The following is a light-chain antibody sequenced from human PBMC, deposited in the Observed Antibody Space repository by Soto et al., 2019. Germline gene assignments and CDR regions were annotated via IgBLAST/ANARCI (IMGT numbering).Light chain of an antibody. J-gene: IGKJ1*01. V-gene: IGKV1-5*03. Sequence: DIQMTQSPSTLSASVGDTVTITCRASQSIGPWLAWYQQKPGRAPKLLIYKASSLESGVPLRFIGSGSGTVVTLTISSLQSVDFATYYCQQYHSYSSFGQGTKVEIK. CDR3: QQYHSYSS. CDR1: QSIGPW. CDR2: KAS.